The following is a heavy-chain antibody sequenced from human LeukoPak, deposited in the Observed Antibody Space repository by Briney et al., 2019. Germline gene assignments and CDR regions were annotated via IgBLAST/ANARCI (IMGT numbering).Heavy chain of an antibody. CDR2: ISTDGITT. V-gene: IGHV3-74*01. J-gene: IGHJ4*02. CDR1: GFTFSSYW. D-gene: IGHD5-12*01. Sequence: GGSLRLSCAASGFTFSSYWMHWVRQALGEGLVWVSRISTDGITTSHADSVKGRFTISRDNAKNTLYLQMNSLRADDTAVYYCAKAGTGYDCWGQGTLVTVSS. CDR3: AKAGTGYDC.